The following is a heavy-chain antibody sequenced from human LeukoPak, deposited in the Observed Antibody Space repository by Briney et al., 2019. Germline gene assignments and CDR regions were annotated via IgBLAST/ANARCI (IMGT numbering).Heavy chain of an antibody. J-gene: IGHJ5*02. CDR3: ARGGDYYDTRGLTWFDP. V-gene: IGHV4-59*01. Sequence: SETLSLTCTVSGGSISGFYWSWIRQPPGKGLEWIGYIYSSGSTNYNPSLKSRATISADTSENQFSLKLTSVTAADTAVYFCARGGDYYDTRGLTWFDPWGQGTLVTVSS. CDR2: IYSSGST. D-gene: IGHD3-22*01. CDR1: GGSISGFY.